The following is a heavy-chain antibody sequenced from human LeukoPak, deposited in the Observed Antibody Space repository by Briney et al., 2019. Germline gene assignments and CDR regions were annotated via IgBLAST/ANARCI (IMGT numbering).Heavy chain of an antibody. J-gene: IGHJ5*02. CDR3: ARDWWGYDVLTGDNWFDP. CDR2: ISTYNGDT. V-gene: IGHV1-18*01. D-gene: IGHD3-9*01. CDR1: GYPFTTYG. Sequence: ASVKVSCKASGYPFTTYGITWVRQAPGQGLEWMGWISTYNGDTNYAQKFQGRVTMTTDTSTSTAYIGLRSLTSDDTAAYYCARDWWGYDVLTGDNWFDPWGQGTLVTVSS.